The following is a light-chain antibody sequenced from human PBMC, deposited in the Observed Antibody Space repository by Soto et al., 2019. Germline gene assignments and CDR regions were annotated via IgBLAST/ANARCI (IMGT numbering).Light chain of an antibody. CDR3: QSYDSSLSGSV. CDR1: SSNIGAGYD. CDR2: GNS. Sequence: QSVLTQPPSVSGAPGQRVTISCTGSSSNIGAGYDVHWYPQLPGTAPKLLIYGNSNRPSGVPDRFSGSKSGTSASLAITGLQAEDDADYYCQSYDSSLSGSVFGGGTKLTVL. V-gene: IGLV1-40*01. J-gene: IGLJ3*02.